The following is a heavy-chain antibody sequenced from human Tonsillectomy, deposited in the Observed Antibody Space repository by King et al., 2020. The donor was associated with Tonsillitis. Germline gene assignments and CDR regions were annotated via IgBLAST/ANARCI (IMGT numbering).Heavy chain of an antibody. Sequence: VQLVESGGGLVQPGGSLRLSCAASGFTFSSYAMHWVRQAPGKGLEYVSAISSNGGSTYYANSVKGRFTISRDNSKNTLYLQMGSLRAEDMAVYYCARDRWELLGCMDVWGQGTTVTVSS. CDR3: ARDRWELLGCMDV. CDR1: GFTFSSYA. CDR2: ISSNGGST. D-gene: IGHD1-26*01. J-gene: IGHJ6*02. V-gene: IGHV3-64*01.